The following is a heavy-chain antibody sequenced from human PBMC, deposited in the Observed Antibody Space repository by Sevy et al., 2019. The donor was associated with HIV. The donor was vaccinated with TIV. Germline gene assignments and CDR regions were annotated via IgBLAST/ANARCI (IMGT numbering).Heavy chain of an antibody. V-gene: IGHV3-21*01. J-gene: IGHJ6*02. CDR2: ISSSSSYI. D-gene: IGHD3-9*01. Sequence: GGSLRLSCAASGFTFSSYSMNWVRQAPGKGLEWVSSISSSSSYIYYADSVKGRFTISRDNAKNSLYLQMNSLRAEDTAVYYCAREYYDILTGYQGGHYYGIDVWGQGTTVTVSS. CDR1: GFTFSSYS. CDR3: AREYYDILTGYQGGHYYGIDV.